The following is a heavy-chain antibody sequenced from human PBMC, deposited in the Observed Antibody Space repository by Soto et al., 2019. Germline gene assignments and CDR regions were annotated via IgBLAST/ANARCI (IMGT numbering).Heavy chain of an antibody. CDR2: ISGSGGST. J-gene: IGHJ4*02. V-gene: IGHV3-23*01. D-gene: IGHD1-1*01. Sequence: GGSLRLSCAASGFTFSSYAMSWVRQAPGKGLEWVSAISGSGGSTYYADSVKGRFTISRDNSKNTLYLQINSLRAEDTAVYYCASRILGTTDYWGQGTLVTVSS. CDR3: ASRILGTTDY. CDR1: GFTFSSYA.